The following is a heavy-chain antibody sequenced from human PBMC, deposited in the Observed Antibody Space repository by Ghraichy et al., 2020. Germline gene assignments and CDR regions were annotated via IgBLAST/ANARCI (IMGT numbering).Heavy chain of an antibody. J-gene: IGHJ4*02. V-gene: IGHV4-38-2*02. CDR1: GYSISSGYY. D-gene: IGHD3/OR15-3a*01. CDR3: ARVIWTGSKARGYFDY. CDR2: IYHNGST. Sequence: SETLSLTCTVSGYSISSGYYWGWIRQPPGKGLEWIGSIYHNGSTYYSPSLKSRVTISVDTSKNQFSLKLCSVTAADTAVYYCARVIWTGSKARGYFDYWGQGTLVTVSS.